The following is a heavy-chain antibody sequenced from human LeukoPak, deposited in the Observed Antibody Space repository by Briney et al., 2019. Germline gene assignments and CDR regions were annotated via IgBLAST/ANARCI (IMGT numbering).Heavy chain of an antibody. D-gene: IGHD2-15*01. CDR3: ARDRFYRYCSGGSCHAQFDP. V-gene: IGHV1-69*05. CDR2: IIPIFGTA. CDR1: GGTFSSYA. Sequence: SVKVSCKASGGTFSSYAISWVRQAPGQGLEWMGRIIPIFGTANYAQKFQGRVTITTDESTSTAYMELSSLRSEDTAVYYCARDRFYRYCSGGSCHAQFDPWGQGTLVTVSS. J-gene: IGHJ5*02.